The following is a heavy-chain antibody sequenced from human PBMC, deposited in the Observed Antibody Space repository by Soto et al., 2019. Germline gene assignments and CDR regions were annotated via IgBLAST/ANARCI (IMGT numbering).Heavy chain of an antibody. CDR1: GFTVSSNY. V-gene: IGHV3-53*01. CDR2: IYSGGST. D-gene: IGHD2-15*01. CDR3: ARDRQAPNCSGGSCYDSYYGMDV. J-gene: IGHJ6*02. Sequence: GGSLRLSCAASGFTVSSNYMSWVRQAPGKGLEWVSVIYSGGSTYYADSVKGRFTISRDNSKNTLYLQMNSLRAEDTAVYYCARDRQAPNCSGGSCYDSYYGMDVWGQGTSVTVSS.